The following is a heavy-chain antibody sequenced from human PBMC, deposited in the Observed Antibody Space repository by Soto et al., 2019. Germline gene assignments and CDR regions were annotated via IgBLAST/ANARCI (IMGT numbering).Heavy chain of an antibody. V-gene: IGHV1-2*04. Sequence: ASVKVSCRASGYTFTGCYMHWVRQAPGQGLEWMGWINPNSGGTNYAQKFQGWVTMTRDTSISTAYMELSRLRSDDTAVYYCARGLVGAIPITWFDPWGQGTLVTVSS. D-gene: IGHD1-26*01. CDR3: ARGLVGAIPITWFDP. J-gene: IGHJ5*02. CDR2: INPNSGGT. CDR1: GYTFTGCY.